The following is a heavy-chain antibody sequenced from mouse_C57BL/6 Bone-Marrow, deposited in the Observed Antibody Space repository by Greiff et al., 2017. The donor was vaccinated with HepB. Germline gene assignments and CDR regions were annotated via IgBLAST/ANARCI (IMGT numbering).Heavy chain of an antibody. J-gene: IGHJ3*01. CDR3: ARYYYGSSSFAY. Sequence: EVMLVESGGGLVKPGGSLKLSCAASGFTFSSYAMSWVRQTPDKRLEWVATISDGGSYTYYPDNVKGRFTISRDNAKNNLYLQMSHLKSEDTAMYYCARYYYGSSSFAYWGQGTLVTVSA. D-gene: IGHD1-1*01. CDR1: GFTFSSYA. CDR2: ISDGGSYT. V-gene: IGHV5-4*03.